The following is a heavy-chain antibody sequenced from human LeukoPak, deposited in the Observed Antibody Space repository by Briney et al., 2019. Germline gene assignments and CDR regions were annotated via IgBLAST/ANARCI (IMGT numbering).Heavy chain of an antibody. CDR3: ARDHSDPGLFFDY. CDR2: IKQDGSEK. CDR1: GFTFSSYW. V-gene: IGHV3-7*01. Sequence: PGGSLRLSCAASGFTFSSYWMSWVRQAPGKGLEWVANIKQDGSEKYYVDSVKGRSTISRDNAKNSLYLQMNSLGAEDTAVYYCARDHSDPGLFFDYWGQGTLVTVSS. J-gene: IGHJ4*02. D-gene: IGHD2-15*01.